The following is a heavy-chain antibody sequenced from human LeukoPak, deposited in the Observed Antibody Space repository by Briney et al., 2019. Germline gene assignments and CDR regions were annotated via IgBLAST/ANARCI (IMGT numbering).Heavy chain of an antibody. V-gene: IGHV1-8*01. CDR3: ARGVTMVRGVPGWFDP. CDR2: MNPNSGNT. J-gene: IGHJ5*02. D-gene: IGHD3-10*01. Sequence: ASVTVSCKASGYTFTSYDINWVRQATGQGLEWMGWMNPNSGNTGYAQKFQGRVTMTRNTSISTAYMELSSLRSEDTAVYYCARGVTMVRGVPGWFDPWGQGTLVTVSS. CDR1: GYTFTSYD.